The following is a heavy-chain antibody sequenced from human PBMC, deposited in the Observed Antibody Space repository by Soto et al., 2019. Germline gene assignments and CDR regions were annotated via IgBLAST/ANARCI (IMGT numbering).Heavy chain of an antibody. CDR3: AGRSGGSWYGDDAFDI. D-gene: IGHD6-13*01. CDR2: ISAYNGNT. V-gene: IGHV1-18*04. CDR1: GYTFTSYG. Sequence: ASVQVSCQASGYTFTSYGISWVRRAPGQGLEWMGWISAYNGNTNYAQKLQGRVTMTTDTSTSTAYMELRSLRSDDTAVYYCAGRSGGSWYGDDAFDIWGQGTMVTVSS. J-gene: IGHJ3*02.